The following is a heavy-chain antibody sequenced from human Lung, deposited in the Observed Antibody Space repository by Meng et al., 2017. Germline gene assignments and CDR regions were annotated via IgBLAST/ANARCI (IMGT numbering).Heavy chain of an antibody. CDR3: ARGPTTMAHDFDY. J-gene: IGHJ4*02. D-gene: IGHD4-11*01. V-gene: IGHV4-34*01. Sequence: QVPLPHWCACLLKPSEPLSLTGVVSGGSFSDYYWSWIRQPPGKVLEWIGEINHSGSTNYNPSLESRATISVDTSQNNLSLKLSSVTAADSAVYYCARGPTTMAHDFDYWGQGTLVTVSS. CDR1: GGSFSDYY. CDR2: INHSGST.